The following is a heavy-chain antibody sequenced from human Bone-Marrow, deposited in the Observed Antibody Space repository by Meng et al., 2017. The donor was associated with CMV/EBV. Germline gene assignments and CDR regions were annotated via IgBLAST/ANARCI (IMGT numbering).Heavy chain of an antibody. CDR3: ARGGNIVVVPAAIRRQYYFDY. V-gene: IGHV4-34*01. D-gene: IGHD2-2*01. CDR2: INHSGST. CDR1: GGSFGGHY. Sequence: GSLRLSCAVYGGSFGGHYWSWIRQPPGKGLEWIGEINHSGSTNYNPSLKSRVTISVDTSKNQFSLKLSSVTAADTAVYYCARGGNIVVVPAAIRRQYYFDYWGQGTLVTVSS. J-gene: IGHJ4*02.